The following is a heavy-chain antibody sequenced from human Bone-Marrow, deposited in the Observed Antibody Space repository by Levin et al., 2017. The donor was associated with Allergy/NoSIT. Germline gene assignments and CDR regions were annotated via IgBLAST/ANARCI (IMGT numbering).Heavy chain of an antibody. Sequence: PGGSLRLSCAASGFRFNSYGIHWVRQAPGKGLEWVAYISYDGSNIYYSDSVKGRFTISRDNSKNTLYLQMNSLRPEDTAMYYCAKILFDSSNFDYWGQGTLVTVSS. CDR1: GFRFNSYG. CDR2: ISYDGSNI. V-gene: IGHV3-30*02. D-gene: IGHD3-9*01. J-gene: IGHJ4*02. CDR3: AKILFDSSNFDY.